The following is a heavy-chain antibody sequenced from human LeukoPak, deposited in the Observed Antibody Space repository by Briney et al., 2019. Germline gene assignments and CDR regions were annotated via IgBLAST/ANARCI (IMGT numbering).Heavy chain of an antibody. CDR1: NYSISSGYY. V-gene: IGHV4-38-2*01. CDR3: ARAGPFYNFWSGHECYFDY. J-gene: IGHJ4*02. Sequence: PSETLSLTCVVSNYSISSGYYWGWIRQPPGKGLEWIGSIYHSGSTYYNPSLKSRVTISVDTPKNQFSLKLSSETAADTAVYSCARAGPFYNFWSGHECYFDYWGQGTLVTVSS. CDR2: IYHSGST. D-gene: IGHD3-3*01.